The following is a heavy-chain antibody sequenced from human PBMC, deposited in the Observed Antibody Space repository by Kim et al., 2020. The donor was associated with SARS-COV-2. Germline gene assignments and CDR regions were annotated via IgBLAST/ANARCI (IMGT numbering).Heavy chain of an antibody. D-gene: IGHD2-15*01. J-gene: IGHJ4*02. CDR3: ATQGGYCSGGSCTRDC. CDR2: ISSSSSTI. CDR1: GFTFSSYS. Sequence: GGSLRLSCAASGFTFSSYSMNWVRQAPGKGLEWVSYISSSSSTIYYADSVKGRFTISRDNAKNSLYLQMNSLRDEDTAVYYCATQGGYCSGGSCTRDCWGQGTLVTVSS. V-gene: IGHV3-48*02.